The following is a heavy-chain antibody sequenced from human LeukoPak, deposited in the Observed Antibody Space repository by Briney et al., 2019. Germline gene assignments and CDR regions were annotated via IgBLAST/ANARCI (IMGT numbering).Heavy chain of an antibody. CDR3: ARDKEPTYYYDSSGYSSSGFDP. CDR2: IWYDGSNK. D-gene: IGHD3-22*01. CDR1: GFTFSSYG. J-gene: IGHJ5*02. Sequence: GRSLRLFCAASGFTFSSYGMHWVRQAPGKGLEWVAVIWYDGSNKYYADSVKGRFTISRGNSKNTLYLQMSSLRAEDTAVYYCARDKEPTYYYDSSGYSSSGFDPWGQGTLVTVSS. V-gene: IGHV3-33*01.